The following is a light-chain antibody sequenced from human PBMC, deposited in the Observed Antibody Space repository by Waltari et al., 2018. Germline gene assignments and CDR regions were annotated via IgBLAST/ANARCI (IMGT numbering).Light chain of an antibody. Sequence: EIVLTQSPGTLSLSPGERAPLSCRASQSVIRWLAWYPQKPGQAPRLLIYDASTRATDIPDRGSGSGSGTDFSLTISRLEPEDFAVYYCQKYGTLPATFGQGTKVEIK. CDR1: QSVIRW. CDR3: QKYGTLPAT. V-gene: IGKV3-20*01. J-gene: IGKJ1*01. CDR2: DAS.